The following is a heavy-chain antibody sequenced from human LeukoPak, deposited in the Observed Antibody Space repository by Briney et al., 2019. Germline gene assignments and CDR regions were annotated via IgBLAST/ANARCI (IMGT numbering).Heavy chain of an antibody. D-gene: IGHD3-3*01. V-gene: IGHV4-59*01. J-gene: IGHJ4*02. CDR1: GGSLRRYY. CDR2: IYFSGST. CDR3: ARSYDTNFDY. Sequence: SETLSLTCTVSGGSLRRYYWSWIRQPPGKGLEWIGYIYFSGSTSYNPSLKSRITISVDRSKNQFSLKLSSVAAADTAVYYCARSYDTNFDYWGRGTLVTVSS.